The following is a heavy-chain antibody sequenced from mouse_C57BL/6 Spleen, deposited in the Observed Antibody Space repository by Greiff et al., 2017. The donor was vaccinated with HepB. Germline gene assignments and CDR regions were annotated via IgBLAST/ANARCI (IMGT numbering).Heavy chain of an antibody. Sequence: QVQLKQPGAELVKPGASVKMSCKASGYTFTSYWITWVKQRPGQGLEWIGDIYPGSGSTNYNEKFKSKATLTVDTSSSTAYMQLRRLTSEDTAVYYSARSGMEYRGQGTSVTVSS. J-gene: IGHJ4*01. V-gene: IGHV1-55*01. CDR3: ARSGMEY. D-gene: IGHD1-3*01. CDR2: IYPGSGST. CDR1: GYTFTSYW.